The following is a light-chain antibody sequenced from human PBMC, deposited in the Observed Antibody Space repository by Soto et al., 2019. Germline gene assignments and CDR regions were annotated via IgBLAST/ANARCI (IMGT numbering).Light chain of an antibody. CDR1: QGISNY. J-gene: IGKJ1*01. CDR3: QQLNDYPWT. Sequence: IQLTQSPSSLSASVGDRVTITCRASQGISNYLAWFQQKPGKAPNLLIYGASTLHRGVPSRFSGSGSGTDFTLTISSLQPADFAAYYCQQLNDYPWTFGQGTKVEIK. V-gene: IGKV1-9*01. CDR2: GAS.